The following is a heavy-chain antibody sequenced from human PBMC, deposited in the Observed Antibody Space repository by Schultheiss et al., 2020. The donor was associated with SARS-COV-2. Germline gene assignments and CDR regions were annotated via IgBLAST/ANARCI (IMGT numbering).Heavy chain of an antibody. CDR1: GGSISSGGYY. CDR2: IYYSGST. D-gene: IGHD1-26*01. V-gene: IGHV4-61*08. CDR3: ARDSGRYYYYGMDV. Sequence: SETLSLTCTVSGGSISSGGYYWSWIRQPPGKGLEWIGSIYYSGSTNYNPSLKSRVTISVDTSKNQFSLKLSSVTAADTAVYYCARDSGRYYYYGMDVWGQGTTVTVSS. J-gene: IGHJ6*02.